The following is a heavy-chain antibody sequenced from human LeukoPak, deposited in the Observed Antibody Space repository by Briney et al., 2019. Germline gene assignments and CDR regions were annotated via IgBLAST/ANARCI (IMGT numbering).Heavy chain of an antibody. CDR3: AREFCSDGTCYWSFDF. CDR1: GFTFSSYS. J-gene: IGHJ4*02. CDR2: ISESSNYT. D-gene: IGHD2-15*01. Sequence: GGSLRLSCAASGFTFSSYSINWVRQAPGEGLEWVSSISESSNYTYYADSVKGRFTISRDNAKNSLYLQMNSLRAEDTALYYCAREFCSDGTCYWSFDFWGQGTLVIVSS. V-gene: IGHV3-21*01.